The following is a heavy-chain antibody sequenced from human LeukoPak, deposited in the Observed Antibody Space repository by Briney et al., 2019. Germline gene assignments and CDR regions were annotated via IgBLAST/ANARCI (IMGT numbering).Heavy chain of an antibody. J-gene: IGHJ5*02. D-gene: IGHD3-16*02. CDR2: INPSGSST. Sequence: ASVKVSCTASGYSFTSHYMHWVRQAPGQGLEWMGLINPSGSSTLYAQKFQGRVTMTRDMSTTTDYMELSSLRSEDTAVYYCARDNSVGDIAWWFDPWGQGTLVTVSS. CDR3: ARDNSVGDIAWWFDP. V-gene: IGHV1-46*01. CDR1: GYSFTSHY.